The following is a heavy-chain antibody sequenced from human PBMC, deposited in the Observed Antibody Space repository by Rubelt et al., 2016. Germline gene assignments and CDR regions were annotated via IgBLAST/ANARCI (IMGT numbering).Heavy chain of an antibody. CDR3: ARVEYYYDSSGYSDY. CDR2: INPNSGGT. D-gene: IGHD3-22*01. Sequence: APGQGLEWMGRINPNSGGTNYAQNFQGRVTMTRDTSISTAHMDLSRLRSDDTAVYYCARVEYYYDSSGYSDYWGQGTLVTVSS. V-gene: IGHV1-2*06. J-gene: IGHJ4*02.